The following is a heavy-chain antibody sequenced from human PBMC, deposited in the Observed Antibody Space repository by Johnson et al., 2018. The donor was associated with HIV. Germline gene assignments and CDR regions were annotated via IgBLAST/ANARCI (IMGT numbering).Heavy chain of an antibody. V-gene: IGHV3-30*02. D-gene: IGHD2-2*01. CDR2: IWYDGSYK. J-gene: IGHJ3*02. Sequence: QVQLVESGGGLVKPGGSLRLSCAASGFTFSNAWMSWVRQAPGKGLEWVAVIWYDGSYKYYADSVKGRFTISRDNSKNTLFLQMNSLRAEDTAVYYCAKSIHASWFDAFDIWGQGTMVTVSS. CDR3: AKSIHASWFDAFDI. CDR1: GFTFSNAW.